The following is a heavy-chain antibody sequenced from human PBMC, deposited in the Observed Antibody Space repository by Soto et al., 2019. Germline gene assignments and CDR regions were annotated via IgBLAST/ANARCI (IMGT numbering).Heavy chain of an antibody. CDR2: IYYTGRT. CDR3: ARFFDS. CDR1: GGSISGSDYH. Sequence: QLQLQESGPGLVKPSETLSLTCTVSGGSISGSDYHWGWTRQPPGKGLDWIGSIYYTGRTYYNPSPXSXXTISRDTSKNQFSLNLISVTAADTAGYYCARFFDSWGQGTLVTVSS. J-gene: IGHJ4*02. V-gene: IGHV4-39*01.